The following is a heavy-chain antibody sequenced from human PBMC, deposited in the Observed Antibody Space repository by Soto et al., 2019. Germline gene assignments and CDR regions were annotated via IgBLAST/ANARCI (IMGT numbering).Heavy chain of an antibody. CDR3: ARASVERRYFDWLSYTPYFDY. J-gene: IGHJ4*02. CDR1: GYTFTSYD. D-gene: IGHD3-9*01. V-gene: IGHV1-8*01. CDR2: MNPNSGNT. Sequence: EASVKVSCKASGYTFTSYDINWVLQATGQGLEWMGWMNPNSGNTGYAQKFQGRVTMTRNTSISTAYMELSSLRSEDTAVYYCARASVERRYFDWLSYTPYFDYWGQGTLVTV.